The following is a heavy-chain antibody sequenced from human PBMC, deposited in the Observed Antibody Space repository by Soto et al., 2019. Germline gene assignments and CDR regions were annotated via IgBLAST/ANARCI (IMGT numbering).Heavy chain of an antibody. J-gene: IGHJ4*02. CDR2: ISSSGSTI. CDR1: GFTFSDYY. Sequence: GGSLRLSCAASGFTFSDYYMSWIRQAPGKGLEWVSYISSSGSTIYYADSVKGRFTISRDNAKNSLYLQMNSLRAEDTAVYYCARDNPRYDFWSGYSPYYFDYWGQGTLVTVSS. V-gene: IGHV3-11*01. D-gene: IGHD3-3*01. CDR3: ARDNPRYDFWSGYSPYYFDY.